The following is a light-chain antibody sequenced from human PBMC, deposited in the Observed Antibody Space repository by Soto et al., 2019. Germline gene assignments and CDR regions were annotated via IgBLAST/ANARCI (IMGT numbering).Light chain of an antibody. Sequence: EIVMTQSPATLSVSPGERATLSCSASQRVSSNLAWYQQKPGQAPRLLIYGASNRATGIPARFSGSGSGTEFTVTISSLQSEDFAVYYCQQYNNWPPWTFGQGTKVEIK. V-gene: IGKV3-15*01. CDR2: GAS. CDR3: QQYNNWPPWT. CDR1: QRVSSN. J-gene: IGKJ1*01.